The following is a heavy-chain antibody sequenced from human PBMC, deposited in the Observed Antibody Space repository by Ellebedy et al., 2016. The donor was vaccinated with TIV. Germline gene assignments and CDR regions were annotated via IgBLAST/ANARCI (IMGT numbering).Heavy chain of an antibody. CDR3: ATVIKYSSSPAPLKFDY. V-gene: IGHV4-31*03. J-gene: IGHJ4*02. CDR1: GGSISSGGYY. Sequence: SETLSLTCTVSGGSISSGGYYWSWIRQHPGKGLEWIGYIYYRWSTYYNPSLKSRVTISVDTSKNQFSLKLSSVTAADTAVYYCATVIKYSSSPAPLKFDYWGQGTLVTVSS. CDR2: IYYRWST. D-gene: IGHD6-6*01.